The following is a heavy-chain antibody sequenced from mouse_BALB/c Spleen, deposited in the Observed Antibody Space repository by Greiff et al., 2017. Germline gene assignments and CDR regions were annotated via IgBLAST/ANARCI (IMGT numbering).Heavy chain of an antibody. CDR2: IWAGGST. CDR1: GFSLTSYG. D-gene: IGHD2-1*01. J-gene: IGHJ1*01. CDR3: ARGEGNYGWYFDV. V-gene: IGHV2-9*02. Sequence: VKLVESGPGLVAPSQSLSITCTVSGFSLTSYGVHWVRQPPGKGLEWLGVIWAGGSTNYNSALMSRLSISKDNSKSQVFLKMNSLQTDDTAMYYCARGEGNYGWYFDVWGAGTTVTVSS.